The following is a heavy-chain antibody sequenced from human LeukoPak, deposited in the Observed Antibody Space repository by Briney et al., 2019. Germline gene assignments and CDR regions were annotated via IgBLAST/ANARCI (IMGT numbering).Heavy chain of an antibody. Sequence: GGSLRLSCAASGFTVSSNYMSWVRQAPGKGLEWVSSISSSSSYIYYADSVKGRFTISRDNSKNTLYLQMNSLRAEDTAVYYCAGVVSDVDLNWFDPWGQGTLVTVSS. CDR1: GFTVSSNY. J-gene: IGHJ5*02. V-gene: IGHV3-21*04. CDR3: AGVVSDVDLNWFDP. CDR2: ISSSSSYI. D-gene: IGHD2-2*01.